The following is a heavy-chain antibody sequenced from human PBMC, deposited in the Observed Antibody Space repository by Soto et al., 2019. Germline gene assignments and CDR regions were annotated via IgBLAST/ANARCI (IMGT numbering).Heavy chain of an antibody. CDR3: SSGDATKIVVTTYYGMDV. CDR1: GGTLRNYG. V-gene: IGHV1-69*12. D-gene: IGHD4-17*01. Sequence: QVQLVQSGAEVKKPGSSVRVSCKASGGTLRNYGISWVRQAPGQGLEWMGGIMPVFGTATYAQKFQGRVTIPADESTSTVYIDVTSLRSEDTAVYYCSSGDATKIVVTTYYGMDVWGQGTTVTVSS. J-gene: IGHJ6*02. CDR2: IMPVFGTA.